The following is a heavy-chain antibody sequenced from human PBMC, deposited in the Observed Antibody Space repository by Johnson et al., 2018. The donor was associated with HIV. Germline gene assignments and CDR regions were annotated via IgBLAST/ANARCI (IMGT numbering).Heavy chain of an antibody. D-gene: IGHD3-3*01. Sequence: VQLVESGGGLVQPGGSLRLSCVASGFNFRNYWMSWVRQAPGKGLEWVANIKQDGGEQYYVDSVKGRFTISRDNANNVLYLEMNSLRADDTAVYYCARDTAEVIIIHVAFALWGQGTMVAVSS. CDR2: IKQDGGEQ. V-gene: IGHV3-7*01. J-gene: IGHJ3*01. CDR1: GFNFRNYW. CDR3: ARDTAEVIIIHVAFAL.